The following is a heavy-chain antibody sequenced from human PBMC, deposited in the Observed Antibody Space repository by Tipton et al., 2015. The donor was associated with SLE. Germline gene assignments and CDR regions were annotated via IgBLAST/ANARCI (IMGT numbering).Heavy chain of an antibody. CDR2: IYYSGST. J-gene: IGHJ4*02. CDR3: AREYYYAPGAFDY. Sequence: TLSLTCTVSGGSISSYYWSWIRQPPGKGLEWIGYIYYSGSTNYNPSLKSRVTISVDTSKNQFSLKLSSVTAADTAVYYCAREYYYAPGAFDYWGQGTLVTVSS. V-gene: IGHV4-59*01. CDR1: GGSISSYY. D-gene: IGHD3-10*01.